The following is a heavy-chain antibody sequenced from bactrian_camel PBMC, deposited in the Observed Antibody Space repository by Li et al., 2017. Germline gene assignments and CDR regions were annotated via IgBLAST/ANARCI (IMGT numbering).Heavy chain of an antibody. CDR2: IFSAGGST. Sequence: VQLVESGGGSVQAGGSLRLSCAFSGFTYRSNCMAWFRQIPDREREGVASIFSAGGSTYYADSVKGRFTISHDDANGTLYLQMNSLKPGDTALYYCAAIRVPDGNRCLGPPGFWEQNYWGQGTQVTVS. CDR1: GFTYRSNC. V-gene: IGHV3S31*01. D-gene: IGHD3*01. J-gene: IGHJ4*01. CDR3: AAIRVPDGNRCLGPPGFWEQNY.